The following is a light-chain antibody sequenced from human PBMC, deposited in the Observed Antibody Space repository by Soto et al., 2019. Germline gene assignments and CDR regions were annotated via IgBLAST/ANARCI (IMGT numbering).Light chain of an antibody. J-gene: IGKJ4*01. Sequence: DIQMTQSPFSLSASVGDRVTISCRPSQNIKNYLNWYQQRPGKAPKLLIFAASTLQSGVPSTFSGSGSVTDFTLTISSLQPEDFANYYCQQSYSTRLTFGGGTKVEI. CDR1: QNIKNY. V-gene: IGKV1-39*01. CDR3: QQSYSTRLT. CDR2: AAS.